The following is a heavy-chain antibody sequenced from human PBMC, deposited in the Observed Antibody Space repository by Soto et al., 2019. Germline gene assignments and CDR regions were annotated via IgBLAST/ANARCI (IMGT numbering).Heavy chain of an antibody. J-gene: IGHJ5*02. CDR1: AGSISSYY. Sequence: QVQLQESGPGLVKPSETLSLTCTVSAGSISSYYCSWIRQPPGKGLEWIGYINYSGSTNYHPSLKRRVTISVDTSKNQFSLKMSAVPAADTAVYHCATSSSWVWFDPLGQGTLVTVSS. D-gene: IGHD6-13*01. CDR3: ATSSSWVWFDP. CDR2: INYSGST. V-gene: IGHV4-59*08.